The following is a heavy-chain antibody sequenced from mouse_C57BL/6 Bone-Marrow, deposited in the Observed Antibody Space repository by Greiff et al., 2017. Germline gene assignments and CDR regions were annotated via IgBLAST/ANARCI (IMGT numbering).Heavy chain of an antibody. CDR2: IHPNSGST. Sequence: QVQLQQPGAELVKPGASVKLSCKASGYTFTSYWMHWVKQRPGQGLEWIGMIHPNSGSTNYNEKFKSKATLTVDKSSSTAYMQLSSLTSEDSAVYYCARYPYGNYPCYAMDYWGQGTSVTVSS. J-gene: IGHJ4*01. D-gene: IGHD2-10*02. CDR1: GYTFTSYW. CDR3: ARYPYGNYPCYAMDY. V-gene: IGHV1-64*01.